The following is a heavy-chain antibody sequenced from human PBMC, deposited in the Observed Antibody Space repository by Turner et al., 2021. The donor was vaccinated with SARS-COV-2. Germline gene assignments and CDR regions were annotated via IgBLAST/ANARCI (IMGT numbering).Heavy chain of an antibody. J-gene: IGHJ6*02. CDR3: ARERVVPVAIWGGYYYYGMDV. Sequence: EVRLVESGGGLVQRGGCLRLSRAASRFTLSINYMSWVRKGPGKGLEWVSVIYSGGSIYYADSVKCRFTISRDNSKNTLYLQMTSLRAEDTAVYYCARERVVPVAIWGGYYYYGMDVWGQGTTVTVSS. V-gene: IGHV3-66*01. CDR2: IYSGGSI. CDR1: RFTLSINY. D-gene: IGHD2-2*02.